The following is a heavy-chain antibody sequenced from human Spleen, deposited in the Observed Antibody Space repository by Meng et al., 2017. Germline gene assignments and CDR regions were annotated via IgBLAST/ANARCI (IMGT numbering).Heavy chain of an antibody. CDR2: INPNSGGT. J-gene: IGHJ4*02. Sequence: ASVKVSCKASGHTFSGYYMHWVRQAPGQGLEWMGWINPNSGGTNYAQKFQGRVTMTRDTSISTAYVELSGLRSDDTAVYYCARDENISLGKLFGDYWGQGTLVTVSS. V-gene: IGHV1-2*02. CDR3: ARDENISLGKLFGDY. D-gene: IGHD2-21*01. CDR1: GHTFSGYY.